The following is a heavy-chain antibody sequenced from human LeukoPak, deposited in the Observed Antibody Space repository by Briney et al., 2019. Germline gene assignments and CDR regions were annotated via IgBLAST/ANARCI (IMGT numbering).Heavy chain of an antibody. J-gene: IGHJ3*02. CDR2: ISSNGGST. Sequence: GGSLRLSCAASGFTFSSYAMHWVRQAPGKGLEYVSAISSNGGSTYYANSVKGRFTISRDNSKNTLYLQMGSLRAEDMAVYYCARGAYYYGSGGDAFDIWGQGTMVTVSS. D-gene: IGHD3-10*01. CDR3: ARGAYYYGSGGDAFDI. V-gene: IGHV3-64*01. CDR1: GFTFSSYA.